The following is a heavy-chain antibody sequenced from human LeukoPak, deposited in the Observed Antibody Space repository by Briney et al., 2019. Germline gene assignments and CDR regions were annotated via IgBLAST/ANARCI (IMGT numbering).Heavy chain of an antibody. J-gene: IGHJ4*02. Sequence: GRSLRLSCAASGFTFSTHAPNWVRQAPGKGLGWVSAISDSGGAIFYADSVKGRFTMSRDNSKNSLFLQMKSLRAEDTAVYYCATIGSAALTDYWGQGTLVTVSS. V-gene: IGHV3-23*01. CDR1: GFTFSTHA. D-gene: IGHD3-3*02. CDR2: ISDSGGAI. CDR3: ATIGSAALTDY.